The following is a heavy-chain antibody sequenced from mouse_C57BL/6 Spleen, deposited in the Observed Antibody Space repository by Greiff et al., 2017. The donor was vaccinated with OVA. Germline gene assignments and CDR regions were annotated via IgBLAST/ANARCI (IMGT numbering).Heavy chain of an antibody. V-gene: IGHV1-52*01. CDR2: IDPSDSET. CDR1: GYTFTSYW. J-gene: IGHJ2*01. CDR3: ARGYQYYFDY. Sequence: QVQLQQSGAELVRPGSSVKLSCKASGYTFTSYWMHWVKQRPIQGLEWIGNIDPSDSETHYNQKFKDKATLTVDKSSSTAYMQLSSLTSEDSAVYYCARGYQYYFDYWGQGTTLTVSS. D-gene: IGHD2-2*01.